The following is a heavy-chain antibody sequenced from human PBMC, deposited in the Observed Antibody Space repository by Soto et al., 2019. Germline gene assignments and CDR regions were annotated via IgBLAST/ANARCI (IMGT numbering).Heavy chain of an antibody. J-gene: IGHJ4*02. CDR2: IWYHGNTY. CDR3: ARDRGYGGNYVFDF. D-gene: IGHD4-4*01. Sequence: WGSLRLSCTTSGFTFITYGIHSFRHSPCKWLEWVATIWYHGNTYYYKDSIKGRFAVSRDNSKNTVFLQMNTLRAEDTATYYCARDRGYGGNYVFDFWGLGTLVTVSS. CDR1: GFTFITYG. V-gene: IGHV3-33*01.